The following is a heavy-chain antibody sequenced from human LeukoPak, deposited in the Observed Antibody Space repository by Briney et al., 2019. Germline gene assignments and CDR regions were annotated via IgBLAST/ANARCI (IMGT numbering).Heavy chain of an antibody. Sequence: PGGSLRLSCVASGFKFSDSYMNWVRQAPGKGLEWVSSISSSSSYIYYADSVKGRFTISRDNAKNSLYLQMNSLRAEDTAVYFCARVQVAVQSVFDYFDYWGQGTLVTVSS. J-gene: IGHJ4*02. CDR1: GFKFSDSY. D-gene: IGHD2-2*01. CDR2: ISSSSSYI. CDR3: ARVQVAVQSVFDYFDY. V-gene: IGHV3-21*01.